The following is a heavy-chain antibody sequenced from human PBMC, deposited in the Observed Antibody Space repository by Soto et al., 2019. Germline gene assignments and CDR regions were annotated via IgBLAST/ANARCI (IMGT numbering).Heavy chain of an antibody. CDR3: ARELTITMVRGAYYYYYGMDV. V-gene: IGHV3-33*01. CDR2: IWYDGSNK. D-gene: IGHD3-10*01. J-gene: IGHJ6*02. CDR1: GFTFSSYG. Sequence: QVQLVESGGGVVQPGRSLRLSCAASGFTFSSYGMHWVRQAPGKGLEWVAVIWYDGSNKYYADSVKGRFTISRDNSKNTLYLQMNSLRAEDTAVYYCARELTITMVRGAYYYYYGMDVWGQGTTVTVSS.